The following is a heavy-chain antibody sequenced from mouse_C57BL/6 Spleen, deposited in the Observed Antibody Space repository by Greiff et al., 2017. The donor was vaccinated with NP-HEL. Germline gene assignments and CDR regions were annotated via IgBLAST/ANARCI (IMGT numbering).Heavy chain of an antibody. D-gene: IGHD4-1*01. CDR2: ISDGGSYT. V-gene: IGHV5-4*03. J-gene: IGHJ4*01. CDR1: GFTFSSYA. CDR3: ARERNCALYAMDY. Sequence: EVKVVESGGGLVKPGGSLKLSCAASGFTFSSYAMSWVRQTPEKRLEWVATISDGGSYTYYTDNVKGRSTISRDNAKNIRYLQMSHLKSEDTAVYYCARERNCALYAMDYWGQGTSVTVSS.